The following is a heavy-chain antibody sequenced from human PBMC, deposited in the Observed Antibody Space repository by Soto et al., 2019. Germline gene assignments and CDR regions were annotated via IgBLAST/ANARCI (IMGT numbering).Heavy chain of an antibody. CDR1: VGSISIGGYY. D-gene: IGHD2-15*01. V-gene: IGHV4-31*03. CDR3: ARDGVVVVAATQFYYYYGMDV. J-gene: IGHJ6*02. CDR2: IYYSGST. Sequence: PSETLSITCTVSVGSISIGGYYWSGIRQHPGKGMQRIGYIYYSGSTYYNPSLKSRVTISVDTSKNQFSLKLSSVTAADTAVYYCARDGVVVVAATQFYYYYGMDVWGQGTTVTVSS.